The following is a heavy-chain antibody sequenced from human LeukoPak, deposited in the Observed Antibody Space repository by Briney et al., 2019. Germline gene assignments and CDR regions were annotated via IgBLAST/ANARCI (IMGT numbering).Heavy chain of an antibody. J-gene: IGHJ4*02. V-gene: IGHV4-59*01. CDR3: AGGGWNKFHY. Sequence: SETLSLTCTVSGGSINSYYWSWIRQPPGKGLEWIGFIFYSGTTNYNPSLKRRVTISVDTTKNQFSLKLSSVTAADTAGCYFAGGGWNKFHYWRQGTLVTVPP. CDR1: GGSINSYY. CDR2: IFYSGTT. D-gene: IGHD3-22*01.